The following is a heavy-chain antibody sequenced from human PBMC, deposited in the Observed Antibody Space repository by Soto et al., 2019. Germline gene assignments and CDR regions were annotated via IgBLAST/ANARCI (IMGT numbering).Heavy chain of an antibody. D-gene: IGHD6-6*01. CDR2: ISGSGGST. CDR1: GFTFSSYA. J-gene: IGHJ4*02. Sequence: EVQLLESGGGLVQPGGSMRLSCAASGFTFSSYAMSWVRQAPGKGLEWVSAISGSGGSTYYADSVKGRFTISRDNSKNTLYLQMNSLRAEDTAVYYCAKDERYSSSSGIDYWGQGTLVTVSS. V-gene: IGHV3-23*01. CDR3: AKDERYSSSSGIDY.